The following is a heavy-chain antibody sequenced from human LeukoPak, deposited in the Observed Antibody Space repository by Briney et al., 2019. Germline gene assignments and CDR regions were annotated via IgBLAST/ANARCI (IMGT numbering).Heavy chain of an antibody. Sequence: GGSLRLSCAASGFTFSNYAMNWVRQAPGKGLEWISYINGDSSARLYADSVKGRFTISRDNAKNSLYLQMNSLRAEDTAVYYCAKDVKSGSPRDYYYYMDVWGKGTTVTVSS. CDR1: GFTFSNYA. D-gene: IGHD1-26*01. CDR3: AKDVKSGSPRDYYYYMDV. CDR2: INGDSSAR. V-gene: IGHV3-21*04. J-gene: IGHJ6*03.